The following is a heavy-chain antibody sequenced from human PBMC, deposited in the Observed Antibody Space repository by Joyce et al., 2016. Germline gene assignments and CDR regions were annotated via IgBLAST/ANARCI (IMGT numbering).Heavy chain of an antibody. CDR3: AHRQTAATLRGGFDY. Sequence: QITLKESGPTLVKPTQTLTLTCTFSGFSLSTSGVAVGWIRQPPGKALEWLALIYWDGDKRYSPSLKTRLTIAKDTSKNQVVLTMSNMDPVDTATYYCAHRQTAATLRGGFDYWGQGSLVIVSS. CDR1: GFSLSTSGVA. D-gene: IGHD6-13*01. CDR2: IYWDGDK. V-gene: IGHV2-5*02. J-gene: IGHJ4*02.